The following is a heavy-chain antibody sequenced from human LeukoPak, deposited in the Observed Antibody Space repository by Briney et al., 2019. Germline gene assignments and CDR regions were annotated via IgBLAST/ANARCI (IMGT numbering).Heavy chain of an antibody. D-gene: IGHD6-13*01. CDR3: ATYSSSWYYFDY. J-gene: IGHJ4*02. CDR2: INPNSGGT. V-gene: IGHV1-2*02. Sequence: GASVKVSCKASGYTFTSYYMHWVRQAPGQGLEWMGWINPNSGGTNYAQKFQGRVTMTRDTSISTAYMELSRLRSDDTAVYYCATYSSSWYYFDYWGQGTLVTVSS. CDR1: GYTFTSYY.